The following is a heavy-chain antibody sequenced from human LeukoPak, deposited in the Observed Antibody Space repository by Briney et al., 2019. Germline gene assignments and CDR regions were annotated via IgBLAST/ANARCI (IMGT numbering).Heavy chain of an antibody. Sequence: PGGSLRLSCAASGFTFSSYGMHWVRQAPGKGLERVAVIWYDGSNKYYADSVKGRFTISRDNSKNTLYLQMNSLRAEDTAVYYCARVQGTIGDEKSNFDYWGQGTLVTVSS. J-gene: IGHJ4*02. CDR2: IWYDGSNK. D-gene: IGHD2-8*01. V-gene: IGHV3-33*01. CDR1: GFTFSSYG. CDR3: ARVQGTIGDEKSNFDY.